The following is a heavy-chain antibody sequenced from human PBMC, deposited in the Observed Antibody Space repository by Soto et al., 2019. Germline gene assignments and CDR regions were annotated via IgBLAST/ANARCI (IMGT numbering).Heavy chain of an antibody. J-gene: IGHJ4*02. V-gene: IGHV4-34*01. CDR2: INHSGST. CDR3: ARGIPPPRGYFDY. D-gene: IGHD2-15*01. Sequence: PSETLSLTCAVYGGSFSGYDWSWIRQPPGKGLEWIGEINHSGSTNYNPSLKSRVTISVDTSKNQFSLKLSSVTAADTAVSYCARGIPPPRGYFDYWGQGTLVTVSS. CDR1: GGSFSGYD.